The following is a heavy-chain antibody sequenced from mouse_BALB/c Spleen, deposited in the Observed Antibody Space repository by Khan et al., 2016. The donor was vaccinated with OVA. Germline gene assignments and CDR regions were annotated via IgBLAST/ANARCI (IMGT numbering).Heavy chain of an antibody. CDR3: ARGGLGLRAYAMDY. CDR2: IDPFNGGT. J-gene: IGHJ4*01. V-gene: IGHV1S135*01. Sequence: VQLQQSGPDLVKPGASVKISCKASGYSFTSYYIHWVKQSHGKSLEWIGYIDPFNGGTSYNQKFKGKATLTLDKSSSTAYLHLSSLTSEDSAVXFCARGGLGLRAYAMDYWGQGTSVTVSS. D-gene: IGHD3-1*01. CDR1: GYSFTSYY.